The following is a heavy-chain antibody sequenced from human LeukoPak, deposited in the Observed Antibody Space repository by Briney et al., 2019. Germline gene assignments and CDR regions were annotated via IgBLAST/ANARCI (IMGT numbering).Heavy chain of an antibody. CDR2: INPNSGGT. CDR1: GYTFTGYY. CDR3: ARVGEDSVYGSGWRVAFDI. Sequence: ASVKVSCKASGYTFTGYYMHWVRQAPGQGLEWMGRINPNSGGTNYAQKFQGRVTMTRDTSISTAYMELSRLRSDDTAVYYCARVGEDSVYGSGWRVAFDIWGQGTMVTVSS. V-gene: IGHV1-2*06. J-gene: IGHJ3*02. D-gene: IGHD6-19*01.